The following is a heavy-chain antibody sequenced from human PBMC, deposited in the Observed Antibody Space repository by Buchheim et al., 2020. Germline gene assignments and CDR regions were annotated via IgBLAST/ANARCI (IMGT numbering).Heavy chain of an antibody. Sequence: EVQLVESGGGLVQPGGSLRLSCAASGFTFGIYKMNWVRQAPGKGLEWVSYISSSGSTIYYADSVKGRFTISRDNAKNSLYLQMNSLRAEDTAVYYCAREVGRPAYYDLWSGYYTGDYYYGMDVWGQGTT. J-gene: IGHJ6*02. CDR2: ISSSGSTI. CDR3: AREVGRPAYYDLWSGYYTGDYYYGMDV. D-gene: IGHD3-3*01. CDR1: GFTFGIYK. V-gene: IGHV3-48*03.